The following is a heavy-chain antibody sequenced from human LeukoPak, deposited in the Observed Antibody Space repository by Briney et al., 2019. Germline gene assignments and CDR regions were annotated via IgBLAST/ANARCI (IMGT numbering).Heavy chain of an antibody. CDR1: GFTFSSYG. V-gene: IGHV3-30*18. CDR3: AKGRGWEASYYYYYMDV. Sequence: GGSLRLSCAASGFTFSSYGMHWVRQAPGKGLERVTLISYDGSNKYYTDSVKGRFTISRDNSKNTLYLQMNSLRAEDTAVYYCAKGRGWEASYYYYYMDVWGKGTTVTISS. D-gene: IGHD1-26*01. J-gene: IGHJ6*03. CDR2: ISYDGSNK.